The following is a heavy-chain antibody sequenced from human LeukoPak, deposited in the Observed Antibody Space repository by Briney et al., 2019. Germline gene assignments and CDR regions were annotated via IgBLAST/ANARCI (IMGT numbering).Heavy chain of an antibody. CDR1: GYTFTGYY. D-gene: IGHD3-10*01. J-gene: IGHJ4*02. CDR2: INPNSGGT. CDR3: ARGVFPTSYFDY. V-gene: IGHV1-2*02. Sequence: ASVKVSCKASGYTFTGYYMHWVRQAPGQGLEWMGWINPNSGGTNYAQKFQGRATMTRDTSISTAYMELSRLRSDDTAVYYCARGVFPTSYFDYWGQGTLVTVSS.